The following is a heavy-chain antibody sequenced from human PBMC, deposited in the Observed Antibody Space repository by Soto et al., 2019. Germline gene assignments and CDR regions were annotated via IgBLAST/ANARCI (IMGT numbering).Heavy chain of an antibody. V-gene: IGHV1-69*01. CDR3: ARVPLNRFWSCYSLFGENYGIDL. Sequence: QVQLVQSGAEVKKPGSSVKVSCKASGGTFSSYAISWVRQAPGQGLEWMGGIIPIFGTANYAQKFQGRVTSNAEEATSKAYMELSSLRSEDTAVYYCARVPLNRFWSCYSLFGENYGIDLWGQRATVTLSS. D-gene: IGHD3-3*01. CDR2: IIPIFGTA. CDR1: GGTFSSYA. J-gene: IGHJ6*02.